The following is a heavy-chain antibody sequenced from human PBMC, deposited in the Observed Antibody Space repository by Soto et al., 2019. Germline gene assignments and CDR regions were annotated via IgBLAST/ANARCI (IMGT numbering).Heavy chain of an antibody. J-gene: IGHJ4*02. Sequence: SETLSLTCTVSGGSISSYYWSWIRQPPGKGLEWIGYIYYSGSTNYNPSLKSRVTISVDTSKNQFSLKLSSVTAADTAVYYCARQIDYGDSREFDYWGQGTLVTVSS. CDR1: GGSISSYY. D-gene: IGHD4-17*01. CDR3: ARQIDYGDSREFDY. CDR2: IYYSGST. V-gene: IGHV4-59*08.